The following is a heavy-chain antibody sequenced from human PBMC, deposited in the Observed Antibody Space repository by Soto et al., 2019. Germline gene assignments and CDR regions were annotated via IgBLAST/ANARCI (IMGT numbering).Heavy chain of an antibody. CDR3: ARRDRIGKIDY. CDR2: IYYSGST. Sequence: SETLSLTCTVSGGSISSYYWSWIRQPPGKGLEWIGYIYYSGSTNYNPSLKSRVTISVDTSKNQFSLKLSSVTAADTAVYYCARRDRIGKIDYWGQGTLVTVSS. J-gene: IGHJ4*02. CDR1: GGSISSYY. V-gene: IGHV4-59*08. D-gene: IGHD1-26*01.